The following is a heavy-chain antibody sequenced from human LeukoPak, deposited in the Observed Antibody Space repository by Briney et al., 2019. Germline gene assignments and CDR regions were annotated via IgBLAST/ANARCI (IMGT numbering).Heavy chain of an antibody. Sequence: SETLSLTCTVPGGSISTFYWSWIRQPPGKGLEWIGYIYYSGITNYNPSLESRVTISIDTSKNQFSLKLSSVTAADTAVYYCARQGSGSRAAFDYLGQGTLVTVSS. V-gene: IGHV4-59*08. CDR2: IYYSGIT. J-gene: IGHJ4*02. CDR3: ARQGSGSRAAFDY. CDR1: GGSISTFY. D-gene: IGHD1-26*01.